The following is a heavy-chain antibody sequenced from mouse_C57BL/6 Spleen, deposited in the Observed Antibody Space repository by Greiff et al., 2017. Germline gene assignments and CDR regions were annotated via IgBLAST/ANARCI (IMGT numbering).Heavy chain of an antibody. CDR3: AIYYCGSSLWYFDV. V-gene: IGHV1-81*01. D-gene: IGHD1-1*01. J-gene: IGHJ1*03. CDR1: GYTFTSYG. CDR2: IYPRSGNT. Sequence: VQLQQSGAELARPGASVQLSCKASGYTFTSYGISWVKQRTGQGLEWIGEIYPRSGNTYYNEKFKGKATLTADKSSSTAYMELRSLTSEDSAVYFCAIYYCGSSLWYFDVWGTGTTVTVSS.